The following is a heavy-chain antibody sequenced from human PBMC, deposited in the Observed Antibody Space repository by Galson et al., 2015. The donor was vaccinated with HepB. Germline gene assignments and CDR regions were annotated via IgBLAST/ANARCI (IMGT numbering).Heavy chain of an antibody. D-gene: IGHD6-19*01. V-gene: IGHV1-24*01. CDR1: GYTLTDLS. Sequence: SVKVSCKVSGYTLTDLSMHWVRQAPGKGLEWMGGFDPEDGETIYAQKFQGRVTMTEDTSTDTAYMELSSLRPEDTAVYYCATDSSGWYQTVGFDYWGQGTLVTVSS. CDR3: ATDSSGWYQTVGFDY. J-gene: IGHJ4*02. CDR2: FDPEDGET.